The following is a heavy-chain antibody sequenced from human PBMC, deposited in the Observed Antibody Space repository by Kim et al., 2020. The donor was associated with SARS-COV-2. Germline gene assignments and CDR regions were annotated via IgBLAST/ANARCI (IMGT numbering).Heavy chain of an antibody. D-gene: IGHD3-16*01. CDR3: ARANPASTLYYYYYGMDV. CDR2: IKHSGST. CDR1: GGSFSGYY. J-gene: IGHJ6*01. Sequence: SETLSLTCAVYGGSFSGYYWSWIRQPPGKGLEWIGEIKHSGSTNYNPSLKSRVTISSDTSKNQFSLKLSSVTAADKAVHYCARANPASTLYYYYYGMDV. V-gene: IGHV4-34*01.